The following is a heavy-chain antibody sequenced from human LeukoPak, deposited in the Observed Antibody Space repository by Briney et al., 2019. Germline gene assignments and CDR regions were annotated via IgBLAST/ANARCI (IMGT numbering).Heavy chain of an antibody. CDR1: GYTFTSYY. D-gene: IGHD3-10*01. Sequence: ASVKVSCKASGYTFTSYYMHWVRQAPGQGLEWMGIINPSGGSTNYAQKFQGRVTMTRDTSTNTVYMELSSLRSEDTAVYHCARGPSITMVRGGQWYYYMDVWGKGTTVTISS. J-gene: IGHJ6*03. CDR3: ARGPSITMVRGGQWYYYMDV. CDR2: INPSGGST. V-gene: IGHV1-46*01.